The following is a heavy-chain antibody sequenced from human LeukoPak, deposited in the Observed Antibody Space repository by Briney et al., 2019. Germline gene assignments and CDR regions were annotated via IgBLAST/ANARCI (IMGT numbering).Heavy chain of an antibody. CDR3: ARVAAGFGDIVY. Sequence: PGGPLRLSCAASGFTFSSYSMNWVRQAPGKGLEWASSISSSSSYIYYADSVKGRFTISRDNAKNSLYLQMNSLRAEDTAVYYCARVAAGFGDIVYWGQGTLVTVSS. J-gene: IGHJ4*02. CDR2: ISSSSSYI. D-gene: IGHD3-10*01. V-gene: IGHV3-21*04. CDR1: GFTFSSYS.